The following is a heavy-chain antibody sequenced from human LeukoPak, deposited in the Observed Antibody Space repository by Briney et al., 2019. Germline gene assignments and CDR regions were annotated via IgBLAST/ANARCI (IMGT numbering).Heavy chain of an antibody. CDR1: GFTFSSYA. Sequence: GGSLRLSCAASGFTFSSYAMSWVRQAPGKGLEWVSAISGSGGSTYYADSVKGRFTISRDNSKNTLYLQMNSLRAEDTAVYYCARGRGYCSSTSCYERAFDIWGQGTMVTVSS. V-gene: IGHV3-23*01. CDR3: ARGRGYCSSTSCYERAFDI. D-gene: IGHD2-2*01. CDR2: ISGSGGST. J-gene: IGHJ3*02.